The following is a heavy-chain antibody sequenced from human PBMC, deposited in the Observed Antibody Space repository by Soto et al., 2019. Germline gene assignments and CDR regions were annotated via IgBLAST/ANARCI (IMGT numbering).Heavy chain of an antibody. Sequence: PGESLKISCKGSGYSFTSYWIGWVRQMPGKGLEWMGIIYPGDSDTRYSPSFQGQVTISADKSISTAYLQWSSLKASDTAMYYCARPFGSSLDSVAFDIWGQGTMVTVSS. D-gene: IGHD6-6*01. CDR1: GYSFTSYW. CDR3: ARPFGSSLDSVAFDI. CDR2: IYPGDSDT. J-gene: IGHJ3*02. V-gene: IGHV5-51*01.